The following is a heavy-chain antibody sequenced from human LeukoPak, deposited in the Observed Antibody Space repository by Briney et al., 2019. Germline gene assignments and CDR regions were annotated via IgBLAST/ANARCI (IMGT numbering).Heavy chain of an antibody. CDR2: ISAYNGNT. D-gene: IGHD2-21*02. V-gene: IGHV1-18*01. CDR3: ARVGVLVVVTATAPNFDY. Sequence: ASVKVSCKASGYTSTSYGISWVRQAPGQGLEWMGWISAYNGNTNYAQKLQGRVTMTTDTSTSTAYMELRSLRSDDTAVYYCARVGVLVVVTATAPNFDYWGQGTLVTVSS. CDR1: GYTSTSYG. J-gene: IGHJ4*02.